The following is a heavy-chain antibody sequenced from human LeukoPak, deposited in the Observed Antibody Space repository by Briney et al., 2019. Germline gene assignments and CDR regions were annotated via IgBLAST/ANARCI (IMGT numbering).Heavy chain of an antibody. CDR1: GGSFSGYY. CDR3: ASGLYYYGSGSYSEDAFDI. CDR2: INHSGST. Sequence: SESLSLTCAVYGGSFSGYYWSWLRQPPGKGLEWLGEINHSGSTNYNPSLKSRVTISVDTSKNQFSLKLGSVTAADTAVYYCASGLYYYGSGSYSEDAFDIWGQGTMVTVSS. D-gene: IGHD3-10*01. J-gene: IGHJ3*02. V-gene: IGHV4-34*01.